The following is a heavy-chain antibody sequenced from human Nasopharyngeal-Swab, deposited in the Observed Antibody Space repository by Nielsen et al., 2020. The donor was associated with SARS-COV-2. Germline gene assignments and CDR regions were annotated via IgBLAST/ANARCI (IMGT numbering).Heavy chain of an antibody. D-gene: IGHD3-3*01. CDR3: AGHDFWSGYASYYGMDV. V-gene: IGHV3-23*01. Sequence: GESLKISCAASGFTFSSYAMSWVRQAPGMGLEWVSGTSGSGGSTYYADSVKGRFTLSRDNSKNTLYLQMNSLRAEDTAVYYCAGHDFWSGYASYYGMDVWGQGTTVTVSS. CDR1: GFTFSSYA. J-gene: IGHJ6*02. CDR2: TSGSGGST.